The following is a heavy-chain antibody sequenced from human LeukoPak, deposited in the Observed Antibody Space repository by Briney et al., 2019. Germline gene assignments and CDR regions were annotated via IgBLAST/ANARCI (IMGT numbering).Heavy chain of an antibody. D-gene: IGHD5-12*01. J-gene: IGHJ4*02. V-gene: IGHV4-59*01. CDR2: IYYSGSI. CDR1: GGSISSYY. Sequence: SETLSLTCTVSGGSISSYYWSWIRQPPGKGLEWIGYIYYSGSINYNPSLKSRVTISVDTSKNQFSLKLSSVTAADTAVYYCARDSAATMDYWGQGTLVTVSS. CDR3: ARDSAATMDY.